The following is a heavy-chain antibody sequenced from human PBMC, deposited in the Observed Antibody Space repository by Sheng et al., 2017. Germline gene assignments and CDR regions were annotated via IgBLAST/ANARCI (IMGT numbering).Heavy chain of an antibody. CDR3: ATTDRGWYGVGY. D-gene: IGHD6-19*01. V-gene: IGHV3-23*01. J-gene: IGHJ4*02. CDR2: LTGIGDNT. Sequence: EVQLLESGGGVVQPGGSLRLSCAASGFTFSNNAMSWVRQAPGKGLEWISSLTGIGDNTYYADSVKGRFTISRDNSKNTMYLQMNSLRVEDTAFYYCATTDRGWYGVGYWGQGTL. CDR1: GFTFSNNA.